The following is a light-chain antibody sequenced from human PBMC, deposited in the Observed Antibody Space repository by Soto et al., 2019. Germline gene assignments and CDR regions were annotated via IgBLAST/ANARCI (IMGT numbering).Light chain of an antibody. CDR1: NIGRKS. Sequence: SYELTQPPSVTEAPGPTARITCGGTNIGRKSVHWYQQKPGQAPVVVVYDDRDRPSGIPERFSGSNSGNTAALTISRVEVGDEADYYCQLWDSNSDHVVFGGGTKLTVL. V-gene: IGLV3-21*02. J-gene: IGLJ2*01. CDR3: QLWDSNSDHVV. CDR2: DDR.